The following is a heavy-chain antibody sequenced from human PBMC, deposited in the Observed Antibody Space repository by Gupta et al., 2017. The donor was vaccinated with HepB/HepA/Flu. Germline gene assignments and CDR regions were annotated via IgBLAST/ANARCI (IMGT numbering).Heavy chain of an antibody. V-gene: IGHV4-39*01. CDR3: ARYSNPSWFDP. Sequence: QLQLQESGPGLVKPSETLSLTCTVSGGSISGTTYYWGWIRQPPGKGPEWIGSIHYSGNTYYNPSLKSRVTISVDTSKNQFSLKLSSVTAADTAIYYCARYSNPSWFDPWGQGTLVTVSA. CDR2: IHYSGNT. D-gene: IGHD4-11*01. CDR1: GGSISGTTYY. J-gene: IGHJ5*02.